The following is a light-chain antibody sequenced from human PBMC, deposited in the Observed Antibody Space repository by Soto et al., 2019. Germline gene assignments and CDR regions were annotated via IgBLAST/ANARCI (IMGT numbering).Light chain of an antibody. V-gene: IGKV3-20*01. CDR3: QHYDNSPST. CDR1: QSVSSNY. CDR2: GAS. Sequence: EIVLTQSPGTLSLSPGERTTLSCGASQSVSSNYLACYQQKPGQAPRLLIYGASTRSTGIPDRFSGSGSGTDFTLTISRLEPEDFAVYYCQHYDNSPSTFGQGTKLEIK. J-gene: IGKJ2*02.